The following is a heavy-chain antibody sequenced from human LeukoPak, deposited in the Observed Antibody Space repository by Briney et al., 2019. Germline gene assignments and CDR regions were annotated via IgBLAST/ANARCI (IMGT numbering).Heavy chain of an antibody. Sequence: ASVKVSCKASGYTFTSYYMHWVRQAPGQGPEWMGIINPSGGSTSYAQKFQGRVTMTRDTSTSTVYMELSSLKTEDTAVYYCTTRPPYCSSTSCQGFDYWGQGTLVTVSS. V-gene: IGHV1-46*01. J-gene: IGHJ4*02. D-gene: IGHD2-2*01. CDR3: TTRPPYCSSTSCQGFDY. CDR2: INPSGGST. CDR1: GYTFTSYY.